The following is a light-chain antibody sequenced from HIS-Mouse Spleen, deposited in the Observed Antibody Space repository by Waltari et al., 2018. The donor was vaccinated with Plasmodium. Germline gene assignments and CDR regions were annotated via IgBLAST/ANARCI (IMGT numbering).Light chain of an antibody. CDR2: SNN. V-gene: IGLV1-44*01. J-gene: IGLJ1*01. CDR1: SSHIGSNT. CDR3: AAWDDSLNVLYV. Sequence: QSVLTQPPSASGTPGQRVTISCSGSSSHIGSNTVNWYQQLPGTAPKLLIYSNNQRPSGVPDRFSGSKSGTSASLAISGLQSEDEADYYCAAWDDSLNVLYVFGTGTKVTVL.